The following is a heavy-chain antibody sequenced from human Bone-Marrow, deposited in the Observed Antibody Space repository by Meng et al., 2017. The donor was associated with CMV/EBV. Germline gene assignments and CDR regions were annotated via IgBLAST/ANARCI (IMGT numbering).Heavy chain of an antibody. D-gene: IGHD2-21*01. CDR1: GGTFSSYT. CDR3: ARVIPRDPYYFDY. J-gene: IGHJ4*02. Sequence: SVKVSCKASGGTFSSYTISWVRQAPGQGLEWMGRIIPILGIANYAQKFQGRVTITADKSTSTAYMELRSLRSEDTAVYYCARVIPRDPYYFDYWGQGTLVTVSS. CDR2: IIPILGIA. V-gene: IGHV1-69*02.